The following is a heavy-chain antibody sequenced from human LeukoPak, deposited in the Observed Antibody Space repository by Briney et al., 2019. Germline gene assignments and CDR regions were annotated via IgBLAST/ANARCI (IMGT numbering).Heavy chain of an antibody. CDR1: GYTFTSYD. V-gene: IGHV1-8*01. CDR3: ARKIPAREKYYYYYYMDV. J-gene: IGHJ6*03. CDR2: MNPNSGNT. Sequence: ASVKVSCKASGYTFTSYDINWVRQATGQGLEWMGWMNPNSGNTGYAQKFQGRVTMTRNTSISTAYMELSSLRSEDTAVYYCARKIPAREKYYYYYYMDVWGKGTTVTVSS. D-gene: IGHD2-2*01.